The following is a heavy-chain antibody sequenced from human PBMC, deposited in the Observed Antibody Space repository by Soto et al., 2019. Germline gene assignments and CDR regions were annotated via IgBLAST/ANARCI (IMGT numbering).Heavy chain of an antibody. D-gene: IGHD5-18*01. J-gene: IGHJ6*02. CDR3: ATGGHNDGYNFYHGMDV. V-gene: IGHV1-69*01. CDR1: GGIFTNNA. CDR2: VIPLFDSA. Sequence: QVQVVQSGAEVKKPGSSVKVSCKVSGGIFTNNAISWVRQAPGQGLEWLGGVIPLFDSAYYAQIFRGRLRISADGANTPAYMELSGLTSADTAVYFCATGGHNDGYNFYHGMDVWAQGTTVTVS.